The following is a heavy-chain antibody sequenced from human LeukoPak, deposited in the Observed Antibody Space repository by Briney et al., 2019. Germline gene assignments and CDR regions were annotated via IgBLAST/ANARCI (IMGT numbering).Heavy chain of an antibody. CDR3: ARDQWLDY. CDR1: GFTFSSYI. D-gene: IGHD6-19*01. CDR2: IGTSGNKI. Sequence: GGSLRLSCAASGFTFSSYIMNWVRQAPGKGLEWVSFIGTSGNKIYHADSVKGRFTVSRDNAKNSLYLQMNSLRADDPAVYYCARDQWLDYWGGGTLVTVPS. J-gene: IGHJ4*02. V-gene: IGHV3-48*01.